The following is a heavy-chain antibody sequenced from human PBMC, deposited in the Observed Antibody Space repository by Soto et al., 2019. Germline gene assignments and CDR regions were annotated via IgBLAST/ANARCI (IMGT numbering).Heavy chain of an antibody. J-gene: IGHJ6*02. CDR2: INPSGGST. Sequence: ASVKVSCKASGYTFTSYYMHWVRQAPGQGLEWMGIINPSGGSTSYAQKFQGRVTMTRDTSTSTVYMELSSLRSEDTAVYYCARVTMVFYCSGGSCYYYYNGMDVWGQGTTVTVSS. CDR1: GYTFTSYY. V-gene: IGHV1-46*03. D-gene: IGHD2-15*01. CDR3: ARVTMVFYCSGGSCYYYYNGMDV.